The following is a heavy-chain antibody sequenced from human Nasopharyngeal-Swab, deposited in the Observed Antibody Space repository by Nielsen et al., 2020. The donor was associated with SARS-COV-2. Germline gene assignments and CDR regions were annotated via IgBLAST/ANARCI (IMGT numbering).Heavy chain of an antibody. CDR1: GFTFSNYD. D-gene: IGHD3-10*01. CDR3: AKDKEVLRGVGSYDY. V-gene: IGHV3-23*01. Sequence: GESLKISCAASGFTFSNYDMGWVRQTPGKGLEWVSHISGSGGGTYYTDSVKGRFTISRDNSKNTLHLHMSSLRAEDTAVYYCAKDKEVLRGVGSYDYWGQGTLVTVSS. CDR2: ISGSGGGT. J-gene: IGHJ4*02.